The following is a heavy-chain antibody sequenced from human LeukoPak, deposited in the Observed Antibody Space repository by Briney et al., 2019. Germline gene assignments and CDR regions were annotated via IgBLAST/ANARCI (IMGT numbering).Heavy chain of an antibody. CDR2: INAGNGNT. D-gene: IGHD6-25*01. CDR1: GYTFIDSY. J-gene: IGHJ4*02. V-gene: IGHV1-3*01. CDR3: AGRLRWDFDY. Sequence: ASVKVSCKTSGYTFIDSYIHWVRQAPGQRLEWMGWINAGNGNTEYSQKFQGRVTITRDTSASTAYMELSSLRSEDTAVYYCAGRLRWDFDYWGQGTLVTVSS.